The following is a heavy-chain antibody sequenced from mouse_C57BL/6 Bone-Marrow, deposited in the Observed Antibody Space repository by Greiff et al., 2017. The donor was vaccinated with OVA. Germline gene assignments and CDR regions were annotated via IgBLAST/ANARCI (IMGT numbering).Heavy chain of an antibody. V-gene: IGHV5-6*01. Sequence: EVQLVESGGDLVKPGGSLKLSCAASGFTFSSYGMSWVRQTPDKRLEWVATISSGGSYTYYPDSVKGRFTISRDNAKNTLYLQMSSLKSEDTAMYYCARQEITTVEGSWFAYWGQGTLVTVSA. CDR2: ISSGGSYT. J-gene: IGHJ3*01. CDR1: GFTFSSYG. D-gene: IGHD1-1*01. CDR3: ARQEITTVEGSWFAY.